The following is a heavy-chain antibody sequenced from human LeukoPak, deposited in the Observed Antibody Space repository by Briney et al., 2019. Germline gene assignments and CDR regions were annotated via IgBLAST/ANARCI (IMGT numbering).Heavy chain of an antibody. D-gene: IGHD5-12*01. CDR1: GGSISSYY. J-gene: IGHJ4*02. CDR2: IYTSGTI. V-gene: IGHV4-4*07. CDR3: ARGNLVATLYFDY. Sequence: SETLSLTCTVSGGSISSYYWSWIRQPAGTALEWIGRIYTSGTITYNPSLKSRVTMSVDTSKNQFSLSLSSVTAADTAVYYCARGNLVATLYFDYWGQGALVTVSS.